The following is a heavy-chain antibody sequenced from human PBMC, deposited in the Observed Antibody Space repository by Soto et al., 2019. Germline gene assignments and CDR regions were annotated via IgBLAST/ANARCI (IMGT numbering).Heavy chain of an antibody. J-gene: IGHJ4*02. V-gene: IGHV3-48*02. CDR2: ITSDTNTI. Sequence: EVQLVESGGGLVQPGGSLRLTCAASGFPFRIYSRNWVRHAPGKGLEWSSYITSDTNTIKYADSVKGRFTISRDNAKNLVYLQMNSLRDADTAVYFCARSVEGHFDYWGQGTVVTVSS. D-gene: IGHD1-1*01. CDR1: GFPFRIYS. CDR3: ARSVEGHFDY.